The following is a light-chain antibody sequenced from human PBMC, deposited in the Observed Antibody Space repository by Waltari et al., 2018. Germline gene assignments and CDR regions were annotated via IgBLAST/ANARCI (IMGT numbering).Light chain of an antibody. CDR3: LLSMGSGMWV. V-gene: IGLV8-61*01. CDR1: SRSVPTSYY. Sequence: QTVVTQEPSFSVSPGGTVTLTCGLSSRSVPTSYYPSWYQQTPGQAPRTLIYSTTTRSSGVPDRFSGSILGNKAALTITGAQADDESDYYCLLSMGSGMWVFGGGTKLTVL. CDR2: STT. J-gene: IGLJ2*01.